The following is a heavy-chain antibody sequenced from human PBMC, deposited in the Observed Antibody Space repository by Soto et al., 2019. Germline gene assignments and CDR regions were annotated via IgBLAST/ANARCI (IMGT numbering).Heavy chain of an antibody. J-gene: IGHJ1*01. CDR3: ARDRGQSGYSGCDALFDS. V-gene: IGHV3-21*01. D-gene: IGHD5-12*01. CDR2: ISSSSSYI. Sequence: EVQLVESGGGLVKPGWALRLSCAASGFTFSSYSMNWVRQAPGEGLEWVSSISSSSSYIYYADSVKSRFTISRDNANNSLYLKMSSLNAEANAVYYCARDRGQSGYSGCDALFDSCGLASLV. CDR1: GFTFSSYS.